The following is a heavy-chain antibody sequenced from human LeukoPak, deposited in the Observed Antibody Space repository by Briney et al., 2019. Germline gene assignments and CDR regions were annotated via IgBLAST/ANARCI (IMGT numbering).Heavy chain of an antibody. V-gene: IGHV4-38-2*02. D-gene: IGHD6-19*01. CDR1: GYSISSGYY. J-gene: IGHJ5*02. CDR3: ARVFGRQWVSRFDP. Sequence: SETLSLTCTVSGYSISSGYYWGWIRQPPGKGLEWIGSIYHSGSTYYNPPLKSRVTISVDTSKNQFSLKLSSVTAADTAVYYCARVFGRQWVSRFDPWGQGTLVTVSS. CDR2: IYHSGST.